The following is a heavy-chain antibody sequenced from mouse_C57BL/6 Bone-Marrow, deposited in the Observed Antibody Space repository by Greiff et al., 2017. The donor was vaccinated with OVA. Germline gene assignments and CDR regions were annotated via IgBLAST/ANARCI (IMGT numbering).Heavy chain of an antibody. Sequence: VQLQQSGAELVKPGASVKLSCTASGFNIKDYYMHWVKQRPEQGLEWIGRIDPEDGEPKYAPKFQGKATITADTSSNTAYLQLSSLTSEDTAVYYCARAYYSNPAWFAYWGQGTLVTVSA. CDR3: ARAYYSNPAWFAY. V-gene: IGHV14-2*01. CDR1: GFNIKDYY. CDR2: IDPEDGEP. J-gene: IGHJ3*01. D-gene: IGHD2-5*01.